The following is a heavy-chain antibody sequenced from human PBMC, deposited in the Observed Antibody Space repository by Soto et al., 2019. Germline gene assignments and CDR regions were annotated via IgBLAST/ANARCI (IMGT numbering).Heavy chain of an antibody. CDR1: GGSISSYY. CDR3: ARNRIAARPQEMAV. J-gene: IGHJ6*04. Sequence: SETLSLTCTVSGGSISSYYWSWIRQPPGKGLEWIGYIYYSGSTNYNPSLKSRVTISVDTSKNQFSLKLSSVTAADTAVYYCARNRIAARPQEMAVWGKGTTVTVSS. CDR2: IYYSGST. D-gene: IGHD6-6*01. V-gene: IGHV4-59*01.